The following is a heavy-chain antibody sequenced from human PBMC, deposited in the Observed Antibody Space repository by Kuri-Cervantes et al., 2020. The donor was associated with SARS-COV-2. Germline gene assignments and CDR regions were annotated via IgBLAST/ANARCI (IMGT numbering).Heavy chain of an antibody. D-gene: IGHD3-22*01. V-gene: IGHV3-48*03. CDR1: GFTFSSYE. Sequence: GGSLSLTCAASGFTFSSYEMNWVRQAPGKGLEWVSYISSSGSTIYYADSVKGRFTISRDNAKNSLYLQMNSLRAEDTALYYCAKDVRSGYYYDSSGYYFDYWGQGTLVTVYS. CDR3: AKDVRSGYYYDSSGYYFDY. CDR2: ISSSGSTI. J-gene: IGHJ4*02.